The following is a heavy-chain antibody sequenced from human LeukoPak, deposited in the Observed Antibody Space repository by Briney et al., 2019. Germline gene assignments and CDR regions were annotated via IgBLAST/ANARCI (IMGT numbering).Heavy chain of an antibody. CDR1: GGSISSGGYY. Sequence: SETLSLTCTVSGGSISSGGYYWSWIRQPPGKGLEWIGYIYHSGSTYYNPSLKSRVTISVDRSKNQFSLKLSSVTAADTAVYYCARAGDFWSGSLNPFDYWGQGTLVTVSS. D-gene: IGHD3-3*01. CDR2: IYHSGST. V-gene: IGHV4-30-2*01. CDR3: ARAGDFWSGSLNPFDY. J-gene: IGHJ4*02.